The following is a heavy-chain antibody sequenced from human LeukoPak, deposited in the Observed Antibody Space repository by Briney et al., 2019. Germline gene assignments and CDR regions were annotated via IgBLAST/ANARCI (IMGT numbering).Heavy chain of an antibody. CDR3: ARDRAHYYDSSGYYYEAFDI. V-gene: IGHV3-21*01. Sequence: GGSLRLSCAASGFTFSSYSMNWVRQAPGKGLEWVSSISSSSSYIYYADSVKGRFTISRDNAKNSLYLQMNSLRAEDTAVYYCARDRAHYYDSSGYYYEAFDIWGQGTMVTVSS. J-gene: IGHJ3*02. D-gene: IGHD3-22*01. CDR2: ISSSSSYI. CDR1: GFTFSSYS.